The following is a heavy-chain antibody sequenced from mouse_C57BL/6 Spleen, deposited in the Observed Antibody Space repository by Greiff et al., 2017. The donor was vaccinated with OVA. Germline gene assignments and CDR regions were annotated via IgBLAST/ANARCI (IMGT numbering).Heavy chain of an antibody. V-gene: IGHV1-18*01. D-gene: IGHD2-5*01. Sequence: EVQGVESGPELVKPGASVKIPCKASGYTFTDYNMDWVKQSHGKSLEWIGDINPNNGGTIYNQKFKGKATLTVDKSSSTAYMELRSLTSEDTAVYYCARSIVKKSAFAYWGQGTLVTVSA. CDR3: ARSIVKKSAFAY. CDR2: INPNNGGT. CDR1: GYTFTDYN. J-gene: IGHJ3*01.